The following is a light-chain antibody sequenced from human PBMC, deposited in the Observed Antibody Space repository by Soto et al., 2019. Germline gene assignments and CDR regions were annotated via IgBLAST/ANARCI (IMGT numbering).Light chain of an antibody. V-gene: IGKV1-27*01. J-gene: IGKJ1*01. Sequence: DIQMTQSPSSLSTSVGDRVTITFRASQGISNYLAWYQQKPGKVPKLLIYAASTLQSGVPSRFSGSGSGTDFTLTIISLQPEDVATYYCQKYNSAPWTFGQGTKVEIK. CDR3: QKYNSAPWT. CDR1: QGISNY. CDR2: AAS.